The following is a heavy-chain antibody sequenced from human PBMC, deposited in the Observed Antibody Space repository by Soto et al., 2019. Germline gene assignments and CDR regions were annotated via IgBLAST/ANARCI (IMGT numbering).Heavy chain of an antibody. CDR3: AREAGPITMIVVAYDAFDI. CDR1: GGTFSSYA. J-gene: IGHJ3*02. CDR2: IIPIFGTA. V-gene: IGHV1-69*13. D-gene: IGHD3-22*01. Sequence: SVKDSCKASGGTFSSYAISWVRQAPGQGLEWMGGIIPIFGTANYAQKFQGRVTITADESTSTAYMELSSLRSEDTAVYYCAREAGPITMIVVAYDAFDIWGQGTMVTVSS.